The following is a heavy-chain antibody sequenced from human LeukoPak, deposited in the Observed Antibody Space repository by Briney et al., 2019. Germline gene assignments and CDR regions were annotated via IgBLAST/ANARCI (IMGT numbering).Heavy chain of an antibody. CDR3: ARDLDEYYDSSGSIGFDY. V-gene: IGHV1-18*01. Sequence: ASVKVSCKASGYTFTSYGISWVRQAPGQGLEWMGWISAYNGNTNYAQKLQGRVTMTTDTSTSTAYMELRSLRSDDTAVYYCARDLDEYYDSSGSIGFDYWGQGTLVTVSS. D-gene: IGHD3-22*01. CDR2: ISAYNGNT. CDR1: GYTFTSYG. J-gene: IGHJ4*02.